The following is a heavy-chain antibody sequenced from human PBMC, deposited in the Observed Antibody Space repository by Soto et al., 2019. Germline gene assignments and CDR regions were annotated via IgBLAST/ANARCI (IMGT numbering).Heavy chain of an antibody. V-gene: IGHV3-33*01. CDR2: IWYDGSNK. CDR1: GFTFSSYG. J-gene: IGHJ6*02. D-gene: IGHD2-2*01. Sequence: GGSLRLSCAASGFTFSSYGMHWVRQAPGKGLEWVAVIWYDGSNKYYADSVKGRFTISRDNSKNTLYLQMNSLRAEDTAVYYCARVSTSWYYYYGMDVWGQGTTVTVSS. CDR3: ARVSTSWYYYYGMDV.